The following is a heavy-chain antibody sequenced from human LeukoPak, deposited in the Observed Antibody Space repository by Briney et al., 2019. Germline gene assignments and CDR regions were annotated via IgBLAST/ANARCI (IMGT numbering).Heavy chain of an antibody. J-gene: IGHJ3*02. CDR3: SVSGSDSAECCGYSGAFDI. V-gene: IGHV3-64*01. Sequence: PGGSLRLSCAASGVTFSAYSMHWVRQAPGKGLEYVSAISSNGGSTYYANSVKGRFTISRDNSKNILYLQRGSRRAEAMDVYYCSVSGSDSAECCGYSGAFDIWCQGTMVTVSS. D-gene: IGHD2-21*02. CDR2: ISSNGGST. CDR1: GVTFSAYS.